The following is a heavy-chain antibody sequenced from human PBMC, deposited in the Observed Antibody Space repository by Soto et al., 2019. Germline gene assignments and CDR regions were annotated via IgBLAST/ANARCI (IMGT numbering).Heavy chain of an antibody. CDR1: GFTFITYA. V-gene: IGHV3-64D*06. D-gene: IGHD6-25*01. J-gene: IGHJ4*02. Sequence: EVQLVESGGALVQPGGSLRLSCSASGFTFITYAMHWVRQAPGKGLEYVSAISSNGGSTDYADSVKGRFTISRDNSKNTLYLQMSSLRPEDTAVYYCVKGYSSGWYYWGQGTLVTVSS. CDR2: ISSNGGST. CDR3: VKGYSSGWYY.